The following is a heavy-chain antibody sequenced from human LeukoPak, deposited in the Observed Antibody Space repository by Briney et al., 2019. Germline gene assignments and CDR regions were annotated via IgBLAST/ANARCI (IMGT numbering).Heavy chain of an antibody. CDR2: ISSSGSTI. CDR1: GFTFSDYY. V-gene: IGHV3-11*01. D-gene: IGHD6-19*01. CDR3: ARVAVEQWLVPGAFDI. J-gene: IGHJ3*02. Sequence: PGGSLRLSCAASGFTFSDYYMSWIRQAPGKGLEWVSYISSSGSTIYYADSVKGRFTISRDNAKNSLYLRMNSLRAEDTAVYYCARVAVEQWLVPGAFDIWGQGTMVTVSS.